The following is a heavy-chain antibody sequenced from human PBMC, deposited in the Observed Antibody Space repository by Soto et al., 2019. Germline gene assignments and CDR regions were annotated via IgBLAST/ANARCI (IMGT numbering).Heavy chain of an antibody. CDR3: ASGEQLEGFDY. CDR2: IYYSGST. Sequence: SETLSLTCTVSGGSISSYYWSWIRQPPGKGLEWIGYIYYSGSTNYNPSLKSRVTVSVDTSKNQFSLKLSSVTAADTAVYYCASGEQLEGFDYWGQGTLVTVSS. V-gene: IGHV4-59*01. J-gene: IGHJ4*02. D-gene: IGHD6-6*01. CDR1: GGSISSYY.